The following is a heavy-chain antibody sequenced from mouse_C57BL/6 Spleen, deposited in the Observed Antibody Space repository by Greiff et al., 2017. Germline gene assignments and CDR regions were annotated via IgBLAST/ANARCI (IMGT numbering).Heavy chain of an antibody. CDR1: GYAFSSSW. V-gene: IGHV1-82*01. CDR3: ASSMVTTGY. D-gene: IGHD2-2*01. Sequence: VQLQESGPELVKPGASVKISCKASGYAFSSSWMNWVKQRPGGGLEWIGRIYPGDGDTNYNGKFKGKATLTADKSSSTAYMQLSSLTSEDSAVYFCASSMVTTGYWGQGTTLTVSS. J-gene: IGHJ2*01. CDR2: IYPGDGDT.